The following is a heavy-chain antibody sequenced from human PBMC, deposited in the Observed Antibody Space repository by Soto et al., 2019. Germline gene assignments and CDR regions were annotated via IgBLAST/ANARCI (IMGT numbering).Heavy chain of an antibody. CDR3: ARDGGIALTTFDF. V-gene: IGHV6-1*01. CDR2: TYYRSKWYY. Sequence: PSQTLSLTCVISGDSVSIYSGAWNWIRQSPSRGLEWLGRTYYRSKWYYDYAESVKSRIIISVDTSKNQFSLQLNSVTPEDAAVYYCARDGGIALTTFDFWGQGSLVTVSS. J-gene: IGHJ4*02. D-gene: IGHD4-17*01. CDR1: GDSVSIYSGA.